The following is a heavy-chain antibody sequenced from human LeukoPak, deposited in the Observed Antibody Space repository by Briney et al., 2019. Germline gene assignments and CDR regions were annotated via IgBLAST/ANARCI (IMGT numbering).Heavy chain of an antibody. D-gene: IGHD6-19*01. J-gene: IGHJ4*02. CDR1: GGTFSSYT. CDR2: IIPILGIA. V-gene: IGHV1-69*02. CDR3: ARAYSSGRGYYFDY. Sequence: SVKVSCKASGGTFSSYTISWVRQAPGQGLEWMGRIIPILGIANYAQKFQGRVTITADKSTSTACMELSSLRSEDTAVYYCARAYSSGRGYYFDYWGQGTLVTVSS.